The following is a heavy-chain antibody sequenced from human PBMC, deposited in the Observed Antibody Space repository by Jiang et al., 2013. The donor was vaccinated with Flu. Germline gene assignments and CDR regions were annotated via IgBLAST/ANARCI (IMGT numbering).Heavy chain of an antibody. CDR3: ARDSTMIVVREVYGMDV. Sequence: GPGLVKPSQTLSLTCTVSGGSISSGGYYWSWIRQHPGKGLEWIGYIYYSGSTYYNPSLKSRVTISVDTSKNQFSLKLSSVTAADTAVYYCARDSTMIVVREVYGMDVWGQGTTVTVSS. V-gene: IGHV4-31*03. D-gene: IGHD3-22*01. CDR1: GGSISSGGYY. J-gene: IGHJ6*02. CDR2: IYYSGST.